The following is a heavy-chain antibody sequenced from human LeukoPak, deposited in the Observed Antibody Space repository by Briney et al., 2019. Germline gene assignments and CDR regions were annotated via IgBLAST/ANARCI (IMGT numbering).Heavy chain of an antibody. CDR1: GGSISSGSYY. J-gene: IGHJ4*02. CDR3: ARGYPFDY. Sequence: SQTLSLTCTVSGGSISSGSYYWTWLRQPAGLELVWLGRFYTSGNTNYSPSLQSRVTISVDTSKNQFSLKLSSVTAADTAFYYCARGYPFDYWGQGILVTVSS. D-gene: IGHD1-14*01. CDR2: FYTSGNT. V-gene: IGHV4-61*02.